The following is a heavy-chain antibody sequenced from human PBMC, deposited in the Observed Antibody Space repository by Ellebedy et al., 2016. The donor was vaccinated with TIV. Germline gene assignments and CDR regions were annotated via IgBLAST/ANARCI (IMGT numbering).Heavy chain of an antibody. CDR2: ISYDGNYE. D-gene: IGHD5-18*01. V-gene: IGHV3-30*04. CDR1: GFTFSSYA. CDR3: ARNTPMAQGDGSDI. J-gene: IGHJ3*02. Sequence: GESLKISCAASGFTFSSYAMHWVRPAPGRGLKWVSVISYDGNYEYYADSVKGRFTVSRDNSKNTLSLQMNSLRPEDTAVYFCARNTPMAQGDGSDIWGQGTMVSVSS.